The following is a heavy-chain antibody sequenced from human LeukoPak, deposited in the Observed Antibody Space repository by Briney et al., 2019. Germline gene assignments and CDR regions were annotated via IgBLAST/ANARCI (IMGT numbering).Heavy chain of an antibody. V-gene: IGHV4-39*07. CDR3: ARAYREIDY. CDR1: GGSISSYY. D-gene: IGHD1-26*01. J-gene: IGHJ4*02. CDR2: IYYSGSA. Sequence: SETLSLTCTVSGGSISSYYWGWIRQPPGKGLEWIASIYYSGSAYYNPSLKSRVTISVDTSKNQFSLKLSSVTAADTAVYYCARAYREIDYWGQGTLVTVSS.